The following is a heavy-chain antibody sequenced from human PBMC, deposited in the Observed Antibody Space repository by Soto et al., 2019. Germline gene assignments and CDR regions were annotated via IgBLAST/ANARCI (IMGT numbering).Heavy chain of an antibody. CDR2: VWYDGSNE. Sequence: QVQLVESGGGVVQPGRSLRLSCAASGFTFSSYGMHWVRQAPGKGLEWVAVVWYDGSNENYADSVKGRFTISRDNSKNTLYLQMSSLRAEDTAVYYCARAYCSGGRCNPGAYWGQGTLVTVSS. CDR1: GFTFSSYG. V-gene: IGHV3-33*01. J-gene: IGHJ4*02. D-gene: IGHD2-15*01. CDR3: ARAYCSGGRCNPGAY.